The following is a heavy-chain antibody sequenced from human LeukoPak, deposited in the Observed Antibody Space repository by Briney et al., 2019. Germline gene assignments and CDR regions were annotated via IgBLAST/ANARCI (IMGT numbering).Heavy chain of an antibody. CDR1: GYTFTSYY. CDR3: AREGNYYDSSGYYFLL. D-gene: IGHD3-22*01. Sequence: ASVKVSCKASGYTFTSYYMHWVRQAPGQGLEWMGIINPSGGSTSYAQKFQGRVTMTRDTSTSTVYMELSSLRSEDTAVYYRAREGNYYDSSGYYFLLWGQGTLVTVSS. J-gene: IGHJ4*02. CDR2: INPSGGST. V-gene: IGHV1-46*01.